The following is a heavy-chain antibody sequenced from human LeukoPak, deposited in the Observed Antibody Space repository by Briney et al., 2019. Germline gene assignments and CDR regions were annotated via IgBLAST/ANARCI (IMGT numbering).Heavy chain of an antibody. J-gene: IGHJ6*03. Sequence: GGSLRLSCAASGFTFSTYEINWVRHAPGKGLEWLSHISTSGSSIHYADSVKGRFIISRDNAKNSLYLQMNSLRVEDTAVYYCARDATTELGTVYMDVWGKGTTVTISS. V-gene: IGHV3-48*03. CDR2: ISTSGSSI. D-gene: IGHD4-17*01. CDR3: ARDATTELGTVYMDV. CDR1: GFTFSTYE.